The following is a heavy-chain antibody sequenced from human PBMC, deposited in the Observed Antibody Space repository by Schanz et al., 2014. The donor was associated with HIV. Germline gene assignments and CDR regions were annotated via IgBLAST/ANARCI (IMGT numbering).Heavy chain of an antibody. D-gene: IGHD4-17*01. J-gene: IGHJ4*02. Sequence: QVQLVQSGAEVKKPGASVKVSCKASGYTFNSYALNWVRQAPGQGLEWMGGIIPMLGTANYAQKFQGRVSINADEFTNTADMDLSSLRSDDTAIYYCARSRYGDYPYYFDYWGQGTRVIVSS. CDR1: GYTFNSYA. V-gene: IGHV1-69*13. CDR2: IIPMLGTA. CDR3: ARSRYGDYPYYFDY.